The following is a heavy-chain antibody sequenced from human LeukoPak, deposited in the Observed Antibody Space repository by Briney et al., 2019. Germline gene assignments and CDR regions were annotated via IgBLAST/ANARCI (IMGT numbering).Heavy chain of an antibody. Sequence: GESLKISCKGSGYSFTSYWIGWVRQMPGKGLEWMGIIYPGDSDTRYSPSFQGQVTTSADKSISTAYLQWSSLKASDTAMYYCARTPDYDILTGSYDLGYYFDYWGQGTLVTVSS. CDR1: GYSFTSYW. J-gene: IGHJ4*02. CDR3: ARTPDYDILTGSYDLGYYFDY. V-gene: IGHV5-51*01. CDR2: IYPGDSDT. D-gene: IGHD3-9*01.